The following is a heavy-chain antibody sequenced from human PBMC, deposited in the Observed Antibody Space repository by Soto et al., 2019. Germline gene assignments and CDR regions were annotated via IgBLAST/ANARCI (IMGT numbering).Heavy chain of an antibody. CDR2: ISGSGGST. CDR1: GFTFSSYA. CDR3: AKGLIVVVPAADTFDY. J-gene: IGHJ4*02. Sequence: PGGSLRLSCAASGFTFSSYAMSWVRQAPGKGLEWVSAISGSGGSTYYADSVKGRFTISRDNSKNTLYLQMNSLRAEDMAVYYCAKGLIVVVPAADTFDYWGQGTLVTVSS. D-gene: IGHD2-2*01. V-gene: IGHV3-23*01.